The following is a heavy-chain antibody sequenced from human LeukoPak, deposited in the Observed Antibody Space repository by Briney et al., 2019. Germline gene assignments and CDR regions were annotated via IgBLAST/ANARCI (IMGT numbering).Heavy chain of an antibody. CDR2: ISGSGSST. J-gene: IGHJ5*01. Sequence: GGSLRLSCAASGFISSSYAMSWVRQAPGKGLEWVSAISGSGSSTYYADSVKGQFTISRDISKNTLYLQMNSLRAEDTAVYYCAKDPDSSGYYSNWFDSWGQGTLVTVSS. D-gene: IGHD3-22*01. CDR3: AKDPDSSGYYSNWFDS. CDR1: GFISSSYA. V-gene: IGHV3-23*01.